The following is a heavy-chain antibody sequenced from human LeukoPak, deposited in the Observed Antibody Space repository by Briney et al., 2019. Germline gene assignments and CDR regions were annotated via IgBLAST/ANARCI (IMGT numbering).Heavy chain of an antibody. V-gene: IGHV1-8*01. CDR3: AKDQNPYCGGDCYLGY. D-gene: IGHD2-21*01. Sequence: ASVKVSRKASGYTYTSYDINWVRQATGQGLEWMGWMNPHSANTAYAQKFQGRVTMTRNTSISTAYMELSSLRAEDTALYYSAKDQNPYCGGDCYLGYWGQGTLVTVSS. CDR2: MNPHSANT. CDR1: GYTYTSYD. J-gene: IGHJ4*02.